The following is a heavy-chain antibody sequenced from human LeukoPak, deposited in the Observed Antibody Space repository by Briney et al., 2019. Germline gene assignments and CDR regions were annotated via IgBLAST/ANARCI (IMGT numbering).Heavy chain of an antibody. CDR3: AKDRRAGSYDY. J-gene: IGHJ4*02. V-gene: IGHV3-23*01. Sequence: GGSLRLSCAASGFTFSRNGVTWVRQAPGKGLERVSAISGSGGSTYYADSVKGRFTISRDNSKNTLYLQMNSLRAEDTAVYYCAKDRRAGSYDYWGQGTLVTVSS. CDR1: GFTFSRNG. D-gene: IGHD1-26*01. CDR2: ISGSGGST.